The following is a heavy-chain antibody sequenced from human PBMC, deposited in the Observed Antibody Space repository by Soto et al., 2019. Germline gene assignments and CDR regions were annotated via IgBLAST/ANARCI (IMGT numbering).Heavy chain of an antibody. Sequence: SQTLSLTCAISGDSVSSNSAAWNWIRQSPSRGLEWLGRTYYRSKWYNDYAVSVKSRITINPDTSKNQFSLQLNSVTPEDTAVYYCARDQREYCTNGVCLYYYYYYMDVWGKGNTVTVSS. J-gene: IGHJ6*03. CDR3: ARDQREYCTNGVCLYYYYYYMDV. D-gene: IGHD2-8*01. CDR1: GDSVSSNSAA. CDR2: TYYRSKWYN. V-gene: IGHV6-1*01.